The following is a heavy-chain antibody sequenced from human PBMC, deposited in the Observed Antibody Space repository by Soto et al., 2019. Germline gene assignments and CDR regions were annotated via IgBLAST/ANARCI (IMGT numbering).Heavy chain of an antibody. D-gene: IGHD3-10*01. J-gene: IGHJ6*02. Sequence: GGSLRLSCAASGFTFSSYAMSWVRQAPGKGLEWVSAISGRGGSTYYADSVKGRFTISRDHSKNTLYLQMNSLRAEDTAVYYCAKEGGSGSYYNKFGYYYYGMDVWGQGTAVTVSS. CDR3: AKEGGSGSYYNKFGYYYYGMDV. CDR1: GFTFSSYA. V-gene: IGHV3-23*01. CDR2: ISGRGGST.